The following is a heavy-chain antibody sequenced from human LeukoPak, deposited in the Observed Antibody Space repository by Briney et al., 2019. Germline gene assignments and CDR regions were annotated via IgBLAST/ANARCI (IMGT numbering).Heavy chain of an antibody. Sequence: GRSLRLSCAAAGFTFSSYAMHWVRQAPGKGLEWVAVISYDGSNKYYADSVKGRFTISRDNSKNTLYLQMNSLRAEDTAVHYCAREDIAVAGTNWFDPWGQGTLVTVSS. CDR2: ISYDGSNK. J-gene: IGHJ5*02. V-gene: IGHV3-30*04. CDR1: GFTFSSYA. CDR3: AREDIAVAGTNWFDP. D-gene: IGHD6-19*01.